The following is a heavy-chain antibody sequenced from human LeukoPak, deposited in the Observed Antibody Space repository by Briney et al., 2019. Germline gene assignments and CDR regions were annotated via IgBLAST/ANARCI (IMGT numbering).Heavy chain of an antibody. D-gene: IGHD3-9*01. Sequence: ESGPALVKPTQTLTLTCTFPGFSLSRSGMCVSWLRQPPGKALEWLARIDWDGDKFYSTALKSRLIISKDTSRNQVTLIMTNMDPVDTATYYCARTNYLLRYFDYWGQGALVTVSS. CDR3: ARTNYLLRYFDY. J-gene: IGHJ4*02. CDR2: IDWDGDK. CDR1: GFSLSRSGMC. V-gene: IGHV2-70*17.